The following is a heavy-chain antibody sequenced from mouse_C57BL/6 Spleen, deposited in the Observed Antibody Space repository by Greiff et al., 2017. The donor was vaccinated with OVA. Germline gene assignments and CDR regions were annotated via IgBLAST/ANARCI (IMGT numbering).Heavy chain of an antibody. D-gene: IGHD1-1*01. V-gene: IGHV1-72*01. J-gene: IGHJ4*01. Sequence: QVQLQQPGAELVKPGASVKLSCKASGYTFTSYWMHWVKQRPGRGLEWIGSIDPNNGGTKYNQKFKSKATLTVDKPSSTAYMQLSSLTSEDSAVYYCAGGDGSGAIGYWGQGTSVTVSS. CDR2: IDPNNGGT. CDR3: AGGDGSGAIGY. CDR1: GYTFTSYW.